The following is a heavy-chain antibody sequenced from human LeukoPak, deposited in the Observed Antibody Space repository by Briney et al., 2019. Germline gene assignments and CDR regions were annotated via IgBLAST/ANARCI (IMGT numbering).Heavy chain of an antibody. D-gene: IGHD4-17*01. Sequence: GRSLRLSCAASGFTFSSYGMHWVRQAPGKGLEWVAVIWYDGSNKYYADSVKVRFTISRDNSKNTLYLQMNSLRAEDTAVYYCVGVAPYGDYEDYWGQGTLDTVSS. V-gene: IGHV3-33*01. CDR2: IWYDGSNK. J-gene: IGHJ4*02. CDR3: VGVAPYGDYEDY. CDR1: GFTFSSYG.